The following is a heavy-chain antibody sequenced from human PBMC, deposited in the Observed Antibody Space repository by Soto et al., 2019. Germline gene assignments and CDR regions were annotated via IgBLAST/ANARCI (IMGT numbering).Heavy chain of an antibody. CDR2: IYYSGST. Sequence: SETLSLTCTVSGGSISSYYWSWIRQPPGKGLEWIGYIYYSGSTNYNPSLKSRVTISVDTSKNQFSLKLSSVTAADTAVYYCARDRGLLWFGELGNWFDPWGQGTLVTVSS. J-gene: IGHJ5*02. CDR3: ARDRGLLWFGELGNWFDP. D-gene: IGHD3-10*01. CDR1: GGSISSYY. V-gene: IGHV4-59*01.